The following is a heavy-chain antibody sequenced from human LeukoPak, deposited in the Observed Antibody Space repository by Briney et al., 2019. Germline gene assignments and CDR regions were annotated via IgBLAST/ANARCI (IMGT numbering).Heavy chain of an antibody. CDR3: AKDRGGGGGGFCYYYLMDV. V-gene: IGHV3-23*01. Sequence: GGSLRLSCAASGFTFNSYAMSWVRQAPGKGLERVSSISASGGSTYYADSVKGRFTISRDNSKNMLYLQMNSLRAEDTAVYYCAKDRGGGGGGFCYYYLMDVWGQGTTVTVSS. J-gene: IGHJ6*02. CDR2: ISASGGST. D-gene: IGHD3-10*01. CDR1: GFTFNSYA.